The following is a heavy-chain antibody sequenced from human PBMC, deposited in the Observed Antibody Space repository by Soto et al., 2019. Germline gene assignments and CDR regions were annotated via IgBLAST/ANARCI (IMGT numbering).Heavy chain of an antibody. D-gene: IGHD1-26*01. CDR3: ATRSSGSFHFDD. J-gene: IGHJ4*02. V-gene: IGHV1-69*01. Sequence: QVQLVQSGAEVKKPGSSVKFSCKASGGSFNNYAISWVRQAPGQGLEWMGGIIPVFGTPNYAQKFQGRLTMNAGEYTTTAYMELSRLRSEDTARYYCATRSSGSFHFDDWGQGTLVSVSS. CDR2: IIPVFGTP. CDR1: GGSFNNYA.